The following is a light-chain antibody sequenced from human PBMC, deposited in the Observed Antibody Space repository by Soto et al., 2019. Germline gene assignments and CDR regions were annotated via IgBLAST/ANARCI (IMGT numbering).Light chain of an antibody. Sequence: EMVLTQSPGTLSLSPGERATLSCRASQSVSSSYLAWYQQKPGQAPRLLIYGASSRATGIPDRFSGSGSGTAFTLTSSRLQPEYFAGEYCQQYGSSPTWTSGQGTKVEIK. CDR3: QQYGSSPTWT. V-gene: IGKV3-20*01. CDR2: GAS. J-gene: IGKJ1*01. CDR1: QSVSSSY.